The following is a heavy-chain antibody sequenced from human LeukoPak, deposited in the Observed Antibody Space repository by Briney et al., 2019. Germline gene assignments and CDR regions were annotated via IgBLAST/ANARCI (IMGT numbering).Heavy chain of an antibody. V-gene: IGHV3-23*01. J-gene: IGHJ6*02. CDR2: ISGSGGST. Sequence: PGGSLRLSCAASGFTFSSYAMSWVRQAPGKGLEWVSAISGSGGSTYYADSVKGRFTISRDNSKNTQYLQMNSLRAEDTAVYYCAKEGSSWRTYYYYYGMDVWGQGTTVTVSS. CDR1: GFTFSSYA. CDR3: AKEGSSWRTYYYYYGMDV. D-gene: IGHD6-13*01.